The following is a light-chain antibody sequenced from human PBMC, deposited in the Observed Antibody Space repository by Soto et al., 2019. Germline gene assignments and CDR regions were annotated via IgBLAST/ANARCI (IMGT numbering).Light chain of an antibody. V-gene: IGKV1-9*01. Sequence: DIPLTQSPSVLSASVGDTVTITCRASQALSNYLAWYQQKPGKAPDLLIYSASTLQSGVPSRFSGSGSETEFSLTIRALQPEDSATYYCQQLSRYPLTFGGGTKVDIK. J-gene: IGKJ4*01. CDR1: QALSNY. CDR3: QQLSRYPLT. CDR2: SAS.